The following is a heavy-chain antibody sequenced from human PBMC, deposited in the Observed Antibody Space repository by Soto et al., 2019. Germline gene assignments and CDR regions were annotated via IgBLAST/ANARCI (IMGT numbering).Heavy chain of an antibody. Sequence: ASVKVSCKASGGTFSSYAISWVRQAPGQGLEWMGWISAYNGNTNYAQKLQGRVTMTTDTSTSTAYMELRSLRSDDTAVYYCARLYCSSTSCYGDWFDPWGQGTLVTVSS. CDR2: ISAYNGNT. V-gene: IGHV1-18*01. J-gene: IGHJ5*02. CDR1: GGTFSSYA. CDR3: ARLYCSSTSCYGDWFDP. D-gene: IGHD2-2*01.